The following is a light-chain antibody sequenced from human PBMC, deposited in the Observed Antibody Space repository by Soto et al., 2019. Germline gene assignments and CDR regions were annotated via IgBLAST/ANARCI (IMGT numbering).Light chain of an antibody. J-gene: IGLJ3*02. Sequence: QSALTQPASVSGSPGQSITISCTGTSSDVGAYNFVSWYQHHPGTAPKLMIYEVSNRPSGASNRFSGSKSGNTASLTISGIQTEDEADYYCYSYRGSNAWVFGGGTKLTVL. CDR3: YSYRGSNAWV. CDR2: EVS. V-gene: IGLV2-14*01. CDR1: SSDVGAYNF.